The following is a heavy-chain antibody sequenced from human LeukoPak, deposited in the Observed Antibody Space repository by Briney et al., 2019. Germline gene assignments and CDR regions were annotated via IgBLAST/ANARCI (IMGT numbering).Heavy chain of an antibody. CDR3: ARRDGNSFVDY. CDR2: IYPGDSDT. D-gene: IGHD2/OR15-2a*01. CDR1: GYSFTSYW. J-gene: IGHJ4*02. V-gene: IGHV5-51*01. Sequence: GESLKISCEGSGYSFTSYWIGWVRQMPGKGLEWMGIIYPGDSDTRYSPSFQGQVTISADKSISTAYLQRSSLKASDTAMYYCARRDGNSFVDYWAQGPLVTVSS.